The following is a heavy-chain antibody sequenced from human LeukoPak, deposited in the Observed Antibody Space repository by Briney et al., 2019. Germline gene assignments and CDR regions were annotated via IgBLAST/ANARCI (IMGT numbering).Heavy chain of an antibody. CDR3: AKFWGSVAGTEDEY. D-gene: IGHD6-19*01. CDR1: GFPFSDYG. Sequence: GGSLRPSCAASGFPFSDYGMYWVRQAPGKGLEWLAVISHDGSNKYYADSVKGRITISRDNSMNTLYLQMNSLRAEDTAVYYCAKFWGSVAGTEDEYWGQGTLVTVSS. CDR2: ISHDGSNK. J-gene: IGHJ4*02. V-gene: IGHV3-30*18.